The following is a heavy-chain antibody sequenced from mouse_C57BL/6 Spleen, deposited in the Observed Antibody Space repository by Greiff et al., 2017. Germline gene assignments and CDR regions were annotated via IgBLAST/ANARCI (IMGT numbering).Heavy chain of an antibody. CDR1: GFTFSSYA. V-gene: IGHV5-9-1*02. CDR3: TRDGDYYGSSPYYAMDY. D-gene: IGHD1-1*01. CDR2: ISSGGDYI. J-gene: IGHJ4*01. Sequence: EVMLVESGEGLVKPGGSLKLSCAASGFTFSSYAMSWVRQTPEKRLEWVAYISSGGDYIYYADTVKGRFTISRDNARNTLYLQMSSLKSEDTAMXYCTRDGDYYGSSPYYAMDYWGQGTSVTVSS.